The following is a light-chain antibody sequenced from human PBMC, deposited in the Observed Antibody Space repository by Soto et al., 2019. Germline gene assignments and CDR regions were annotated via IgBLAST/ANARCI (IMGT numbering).Light chain of an antibody. CDR3: CSYTGNFSLE. V-gene: IGLV2-23*02. CDR2: EVS. CDR1: SSDVGNYKL. J-gene: IGLJ2*01. Sequence: QSVLTQPASVSGSPGQSITMSCTGTSSDVGNYKLVSWYQQHPGKVPKLIISEVSNRPSGVSSRFSGSKSGNTASLTISGLQVEDEADYYCCSYTGNFSLEFGGGTKLTVL.